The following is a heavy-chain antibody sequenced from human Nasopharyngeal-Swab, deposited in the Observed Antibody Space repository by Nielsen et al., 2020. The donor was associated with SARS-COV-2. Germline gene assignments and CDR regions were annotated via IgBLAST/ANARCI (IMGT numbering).Heavy chain of an antibody. D-gene: IGHD5-18*01. Sequence: WVRQAPGQGLEWMGGIIPISGTANYAQKFQGRVTITADKSTSTAYMELSSLRSEDTAVYYCAREDLGYSYGAWGQGTLVTVSS. V-gene: IGHV1-69*06. CDR2: IIPISGTA. J-gene: IGHJ5*02. CDR3: AREDLGYSYGA.